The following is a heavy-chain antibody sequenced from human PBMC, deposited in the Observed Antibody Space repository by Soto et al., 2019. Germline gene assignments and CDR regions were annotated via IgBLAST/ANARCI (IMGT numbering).Heavy chain of an antibody. J-gene: IGHJ4*02. D-gene: IGHD6-13*01. V-gene: IGHV1-18*04. Sequence: ASVKVSCKASRYTFTGYYMHWVRQAPGQGLEWMGWISAYNGNTNYAQKLQGRVTMTTDTSTSTAYMELRSLRSDDTAVYYCARTLYSSSWYGYLGYWGQGTLVTVSS. CDR3: ARTLYSSSWYGYLGY. CDR1: RYTFTGYY. CDR2: ISAYNGNT.